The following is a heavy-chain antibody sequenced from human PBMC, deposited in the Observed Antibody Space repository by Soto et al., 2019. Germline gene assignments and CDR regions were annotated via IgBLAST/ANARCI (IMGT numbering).Heavy chain of an antibody. J-gene: IGHJ6*02. CDR2: ISSYNGNT. CDR1: GYTFITYG. CDR3: ARDRPTSSIRARDFYYAMDV. V-gene: IGHV1-18*01. Sequence: QVQLVQSGAEVKKPGASVKVSCKASGYTFITYGISWVRQAPGQGLEWMGWISSYNGNTNYAQKLQGRVTMTTDTSPXTXNXXLRSLRSDDTAVYYCARDRPTSSIRARDFYYAMDVWSQGTTVTVSS. D-gene: IGHD6-6*01.